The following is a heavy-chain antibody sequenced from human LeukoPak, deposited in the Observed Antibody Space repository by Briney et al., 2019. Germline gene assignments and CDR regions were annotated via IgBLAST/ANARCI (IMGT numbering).Heavy chain of an antibody. Sequence: GGSLRLLCAASGFNFSMYGMQWVRQAPGKGLGGVAFISYDSKNTYYVESVRARFTVSRDNSKNTQYLQMNSLTLEDTAVYYCAKGTNSSPLDGLDVWGQGTMVTVST. CDR1: GFNFSMYG. J-gene: IGHJ3*01. D-gene: IGHD6-13*01. CDR2: ISYDSKNT. V-gene: IGHV3-30*18. CDR3: AKGTNSSPLDGLDV.